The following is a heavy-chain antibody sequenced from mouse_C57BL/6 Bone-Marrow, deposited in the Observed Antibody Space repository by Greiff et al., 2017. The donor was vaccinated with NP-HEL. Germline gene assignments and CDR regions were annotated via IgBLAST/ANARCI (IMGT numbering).Heavy chain of an antibody. CDR1: GYTFTSYG. J-gene: IGHJ2*01. CDR2: IYPRSGNT. D-gene: IGHD1-1*01. CDR3: ARWGTVVANGY. V-gene: IGHV1-81*01. Sequence: QVQLQQSGAELARPGASVKLSCKASGYTFTSYGISWVKQRPGQGLEWIGEIYPRSGNTYYNEKFKGKATLTADKSSSTAYMELRSLTSEDSAVYVCARWGTVVANGYGGQGTTLTVSS.